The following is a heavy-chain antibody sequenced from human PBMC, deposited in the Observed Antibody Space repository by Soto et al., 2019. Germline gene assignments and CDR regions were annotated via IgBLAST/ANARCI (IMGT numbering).Heavy chain of an antibody. Sequence: EVQLLEAGGGLVTPGESIRISCTVFGFTFSVTWMNWVRQVLGVWLGGVGRVKRNLDGGTATYAASVIGRFLISRDDSRSTAYLQMKSLKSKDTAVYYCTADMWRSSGAAHDYWGPGIRVTVSS. V-gene: IGHV3-15*05. CDR2: VKRNLDGGTA. J-gene: IGHJ4*02. D-gene: IGHD6-19*01. CDR1: GFTFSVTW. CDR3: TADMWRSSGAAHDY.